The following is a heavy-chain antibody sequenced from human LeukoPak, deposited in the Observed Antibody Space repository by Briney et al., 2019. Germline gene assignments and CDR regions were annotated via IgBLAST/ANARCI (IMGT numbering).Heavy chain of an antibody. CDR1: GYTFNGHY. D-gene: IGHD2-15*01. J-gene: IGHJ3*02. CDR2: INPNSGGT. V-gene: IGHV1-2*02. Sequence: ASVKVSCKASGYTFNGHYLHWVRQAPGQRLEWMGWINPNSGGTNYAQKFQARVTMTRDPPISTAYMELSRLASDDTAVYYCARDNAEGFCSGGTCYGDAFDIWGQGTMITVSS. CDR3: ARDNAEGFCSGGTCYGDAFDI.